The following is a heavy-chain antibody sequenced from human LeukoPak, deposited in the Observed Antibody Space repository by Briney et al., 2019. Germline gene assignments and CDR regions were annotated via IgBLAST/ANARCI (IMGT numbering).Heavy chain of an antibody. CDR2: ILYDGSNG. Sequence: PGSSLRLSCAASGFTFSSYALHWVRQAPGKGLEWVAVILYDGSNGYYAESVKGRFTISRDNSKNTLYLQMSSLGAEDTAVYYCARYYASATYRYFDYWGQGTLVTVSS. CDR3: ARYYASATYRYFDY. J-gene: IGHJ4*02. D-gene: IGHD3-10*01. V-gene: IGHV3-30-3*01. CDR1: GFTFSSYA.